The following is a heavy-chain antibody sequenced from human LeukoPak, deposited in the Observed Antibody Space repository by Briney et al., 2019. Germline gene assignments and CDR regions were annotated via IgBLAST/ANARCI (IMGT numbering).Heavy chain of an antibody. CDR3: ARNGESNPFDY. CDR2: MNPNSGNT. CDR1: GYTFTSYD. Sequence: ASVKVSCKASGYTFTSYDINWVRQATGQGLEWMGWMNPNSGNTGYAQKFQGRVTITRNTSISTAYMELWSLRSDDTAVYYCARNGESNPFDYWGQETLVTVSS. V-gene: IGHV1-8*03. J-gene: IGHJ4*02. D-gene: IGHD2/OR15-2a*01.